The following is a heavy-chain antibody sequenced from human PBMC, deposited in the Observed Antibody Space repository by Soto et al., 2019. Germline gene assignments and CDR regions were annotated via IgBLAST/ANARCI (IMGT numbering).Heavy chain of an antibody. Sequence: SGAPLRLSCEASGFTFSRVSMNWVRQVAGRGLEWVASISSGSSDTWYADSVKGRFTISRDNAKNSLYLQMNSLRAEDTAVYYCARDGASSSWYAPDYGMDVWGQGTTVTVSS. CDR3: ARDGASSSWYAPDYGMDV. CDR1: GFTFSRVS. J-gene: IGHJ6*02. CDR2: ISSGSSDT. V-gene: IGHV3-21*04. D-gene: IGHD6-13*01.